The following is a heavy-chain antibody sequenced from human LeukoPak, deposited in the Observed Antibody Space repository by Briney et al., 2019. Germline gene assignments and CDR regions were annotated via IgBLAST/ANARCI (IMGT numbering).Heavy chain of an antibody. Sequence: GGSLRLSCAASGFTFSSCAMHWVRQAPGKGLEYVSAISSNGGSTYYANSVKGRFTISRDNSKNTLYLQMGSLRAEDMAVYYCARGYGSGSYFPDYWGQGTLVTVSS. V-gene: IGHV3-64*01. J-gene: IGHJ4*02. CDR1: GFTFSSCA. CDR2: ISSNGGST. CDR3: ARGYGSGSYFPDY. D-gene: IGHD3-10*01.